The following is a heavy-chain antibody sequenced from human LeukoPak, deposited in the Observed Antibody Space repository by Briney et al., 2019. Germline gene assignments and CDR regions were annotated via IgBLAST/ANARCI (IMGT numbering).Heavy chain of an antibody. J-gene: IGHJ6*02. V-gene: IGHV4-30-2*01. CDR2: FFHCEST. CDR3: ARVLSAYYKYGMDV. CDR1: GGSISSGDYS. D-gene: IGHD3-16*02. Sequence: SRALSLTCAVSGGSISSGDYSWTCIRQPPGKGLEWIAYFFHCESTNYNPPLKSRVTMSEDRSKNQFSLKVRSVTAADTAVYYCARVLSAYYKYGMDVWGQGTTVTV.